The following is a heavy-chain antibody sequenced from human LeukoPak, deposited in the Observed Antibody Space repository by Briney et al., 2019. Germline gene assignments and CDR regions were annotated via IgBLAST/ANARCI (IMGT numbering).Heavy chain of an antibody. J-gene: IGHJ6*03. Sequence: SETLSLTCAVYGGSFSGYYWSWIRQPPGKGLEWIGEINHSGSTNYNPSLKSRVTISVDTSKNQFSLKLSSVTAADTAVYYCARGDYYYYYYMDVWGKGTTVTVSS. CDR1: GGSFSGYY. CDR3: ARGDYYYYYYMDV. CDR2: INHSGST. V-gene: IGHV4-34*01.